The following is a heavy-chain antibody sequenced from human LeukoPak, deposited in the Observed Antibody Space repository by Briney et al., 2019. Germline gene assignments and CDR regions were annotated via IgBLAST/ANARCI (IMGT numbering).Heavy chain of an antibody. J-gene: IGHJ4*02. CDR3: ARFSGSSTRHYFDY. Sequence: SETLSLTCTVSGGSISSGDYYWSWIRQPPGTGLEWIGYIYYSGSTYYNPSLKSRVTISVDTSKNQFSLKLSSVTAADTAVYYCARFSGSSTRHYFDYWGQGTLVTVSS. CDR1: GGSISSGDYY. V-gene: IGHV4-30-4*02. CDR2: IYYSGST. D-gene: IGHD1-26*01.